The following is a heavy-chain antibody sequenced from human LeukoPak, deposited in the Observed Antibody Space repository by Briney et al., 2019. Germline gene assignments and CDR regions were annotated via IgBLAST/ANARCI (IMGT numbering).Heavy chain of an antibody. V-gene: IGHV3-21*04. CDR3: AKIVGPGYCTNGVCSHIDY. CDR1: GFTFSTYG. Sequence: GGSLRLSCAASGFTFSTYGMNWVRQAPGKGLEWVSSISSGSSYIYYADSVKGRFTISRDNSKNTLYLQMNSLRAEDTAVYYCAKIVGPGYCTNGVCSHIDYWGQGTLVTVSS. CDR2: ISSGSSYI. D-gene: IGHD2-8*01. J-gene: IGHJ4*02.